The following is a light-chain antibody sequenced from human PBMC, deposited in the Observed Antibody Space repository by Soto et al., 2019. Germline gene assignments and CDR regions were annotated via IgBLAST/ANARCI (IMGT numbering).Light chain of an antibody. CDR2: EDK. Sequence: NFMLTQPHSVSESPGKTVTISCTRSSGSIASNNVQWYQQRPGSVPTTVIYEDKQRPSGVPDRFSGSTDGSSNSASLTISGLQTEDEGDYYCQSYDSSTVVFGGGTKLTVL. CDR1: SGSIASNN. CDR3: QSYDSSTVV. J-gene: IGLJ2*01. V-gene: IGLV6-57*04.